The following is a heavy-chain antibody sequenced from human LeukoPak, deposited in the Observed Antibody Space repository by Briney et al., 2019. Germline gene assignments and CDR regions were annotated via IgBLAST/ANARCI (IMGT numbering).Heavy chain of an antibody. CDR3: AREIVAGTNFDX. Sequence: ASVKVSCKASGYTFTGYYMHWVRQAPGQGLEWMGRINPNSGGTNYAQKFQGRVTMTRDTSISTAYMELSRLRSDDTAVYYCAREIVAGTNFDXWGQGTLVTVS. V-gene: IGHV1-2*06. CDR2: INPNSGGT. J-gene: IGHJ4*02. CDR1: GYTFTGYY. D-gene: IGHD6-19*01.